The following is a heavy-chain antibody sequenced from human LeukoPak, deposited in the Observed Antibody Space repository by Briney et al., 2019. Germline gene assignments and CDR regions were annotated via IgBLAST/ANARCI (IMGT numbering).Heavy chain of an antibody. D-gene: IGHD3-22*01. CDR2: IYYSGST. CDR3: ARLNPRYYYDSSGYYANDY. Sequence: SETLCLTCTVSGGSISSYYWGWVRQPPGKGLEWIGSIYYSGSTYYNPSLKSRITISVDTSKNQFSLKLSSVTAADTAVYYCARLNPRYYYDSSGYYANDYWGQGTLVTVSS. V-gene: IGHV4-39*01. CDR1: GGSISSYY. J-gene: IGHJ4*02.